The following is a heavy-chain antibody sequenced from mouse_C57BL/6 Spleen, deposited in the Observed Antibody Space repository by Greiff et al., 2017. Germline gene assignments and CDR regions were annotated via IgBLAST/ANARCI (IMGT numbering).Heavy chain of an antibody. V-gene: IGHV1-64*01. J-gene: IGHJ2*01. CDR2: IHPNSGST. Sequence: QVQLQQPGAELVKPGASVKLSCKASGYTFTSYWMHWVKQRPGQGLEWIGMIHPNSGSTNYNEKFKSKATLTVDKSSSTAYMQLRSLTSEDSAVYYCSGITTVVRDYWGQGTTLTVSS. CDR1: GYTFTSYW. CDR3: SGITTVVRDY. D-gene: IGHD1-1*01.